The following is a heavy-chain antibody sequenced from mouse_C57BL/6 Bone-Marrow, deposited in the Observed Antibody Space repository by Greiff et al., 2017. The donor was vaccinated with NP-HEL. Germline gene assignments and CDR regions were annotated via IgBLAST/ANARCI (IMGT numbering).Heavy chain of an antibody. J-gene: IGHJ2*01. CDR1: GFTFSSYG. Sequence: EVQLQESGGDLVKPGGSLKLSCAASGFTFSSYGMSWVRQTPDKRLEWVATISSGGSYTYYLDSVKGRFTISRDNAKNTLYLQMSSLKSEDTAMYYCARRGDFDYWGQGTTLTVSS. CDR2: ISSGGSYT. CDR3: ARRGDFDY. V-gene: IGHV5-6*01.